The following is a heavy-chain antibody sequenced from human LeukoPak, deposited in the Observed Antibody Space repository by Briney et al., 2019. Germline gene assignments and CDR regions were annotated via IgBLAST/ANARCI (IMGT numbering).Heavy chain of an antibody. Sequence: GGSLRLSCVASGFSLSGYWMYWVRQAPGKGLMYISRNNGDGSTTNYADVVKGRFTMSRDNVKDTLYLQMNSLRVEDTAVYYCARDPRNVGLAPWGQGTLVTVSS. CDR2: NNGDGSTT. CDR1: GFSLSGYW. V-gene: IGHV3-74*01. D-gene: IGHD2-15*01. J-gene: IGHJ5*02. CDR3: ARDPRNVGLAP.